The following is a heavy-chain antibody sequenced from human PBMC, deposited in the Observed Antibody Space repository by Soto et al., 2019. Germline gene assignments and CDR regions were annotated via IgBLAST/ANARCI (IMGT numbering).Heavy chain of an antibody. V-gene: IGHV4-59*01. CDR2: IYYSGST. D-gene: IGHD3-3*01. CDR1: GGSISSYY. CDR3: ARGWRSGYSYNWFDP. J-gene: IGHJ5*02. Sequence: SETLSLTCTVSGGSISSYYWSWIRQPPGKGLEWIGYIYYSGSTNYNPSLKSRVTISVDTSKNQFSLKLSSVTAADTAVYYCARGWRSGYSYNWFDPWGQGTLVTVSS.